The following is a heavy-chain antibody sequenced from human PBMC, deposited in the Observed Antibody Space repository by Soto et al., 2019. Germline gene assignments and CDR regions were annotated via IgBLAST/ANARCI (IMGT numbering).Heavy chain of an antibody. D-gene: IGHD1-20*01. V-gene: IGHV6-1*01. J-gene: IGHJ3*02. CDR3: ARALNWNDSPFDAFDS. Sequence: SETLSLTCAISGDSVSSNSAAWNWIRQSPSRGLEWLGRTYYRSKWYNDYAVSVKSRITINPDTSKNQFSLQLNSVTPEDTAVYYCARALNWNDSPFDAFDSWGQGTMVTVSS. CDR2: TYYRSKWYN. CDR1: GDSVSSNSAA.